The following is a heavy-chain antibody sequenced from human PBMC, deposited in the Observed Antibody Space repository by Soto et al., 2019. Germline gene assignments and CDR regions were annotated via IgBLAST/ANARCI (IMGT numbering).Heavy chain of an antibody. V-gene: IGHV1-69*02. CDR3: ARTVVVAATVLRDNAFDI. Sequence: ASVKVSCKASGGTFSSYTISWVRQAPGQGLEWMGRIIPILGIANYAQKFQGRVTITADKSTSTAYMELSSLRSEDTAVYYCARTVVVAATVLRDNAFDIWGQGTMVTVSS. CDR1: GGTFSSYT. CDR2: IIPILGIA. D-gene: IGHD2-15*01. J-gene: IGHJ3*02.